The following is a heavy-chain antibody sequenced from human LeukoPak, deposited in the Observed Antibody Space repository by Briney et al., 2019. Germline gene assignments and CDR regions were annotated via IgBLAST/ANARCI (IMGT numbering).Heavy chain of an antibody. CDR2: ISSSSSYI. CDR3: ASYYDILTGFSYYFDY. CDR1: GFTFSSYS. D-gene: IGHD3-9*01. J-gene: IGHJ4*02. V-gene: IGHV3-21*01. Sequence: GGSLRLSCAASGFTFSSYSMNWVRQAPGKGLEWVSSISSSSSYIHYADSVKGRFTISRDNAKNSLYLQMNSLRAGDTAVYYCASYYDILTGFSYYFDYWGQGTLVTVSS.